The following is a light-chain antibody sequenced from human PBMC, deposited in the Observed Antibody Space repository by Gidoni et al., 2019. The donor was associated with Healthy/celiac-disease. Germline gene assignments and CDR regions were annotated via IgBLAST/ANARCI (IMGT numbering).Light chain of an antibody. Sequence: GDRVTITCRASQSISSYLNWYQQKPGKAPKLLIYAASSLQSGVPSRFSGSGSGTDFTLTISNLQPEDFATYYCQQSYSTPPVTFGGGTKVEIK. CDR1: QSISSY. CDR3: QQSYSTPPVT. CDR2: AAS. V-gene: IGKV1-39*01. J-gene: IGKJ4*01.